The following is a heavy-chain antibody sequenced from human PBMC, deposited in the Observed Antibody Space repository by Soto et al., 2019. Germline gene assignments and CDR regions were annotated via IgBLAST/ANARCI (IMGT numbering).Heavy chain of an antibody. J-gene: IGHJ4*02. Sequence: PGGSLRLSCEASGFTFSYYYMTWFRQAPGKGLEWVSYISGGGTFAVYADSLRGRVTISRDNAKSSVYLQITSLRADDSGVYYCARGHTTVRRAYFDYWGQGTVGTVSS. V-gene: IGHV3-11*04. D-gene: IGHD4-17*01. CDR3: ARGHTTVRRAYFDY. CDR1: GFTFSYYY. CDR2: ISGGGTFA.